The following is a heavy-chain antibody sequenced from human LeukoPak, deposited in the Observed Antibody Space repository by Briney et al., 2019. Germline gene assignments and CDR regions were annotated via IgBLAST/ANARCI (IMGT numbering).Heavy chain of an antibody. CDR3: AKDRQQLALDY. CDR1: GFTFSSYG. CDR2: ISYDGSNK. D-gene: IGHD6-13*01. V-gene: IGHV3-30*18. J-gene: IGHJ4*02. Sequence: GGSLRLSCAASGFTFSSYGMHWVRQAPGKGLEWVAVISYDGSNKYYADSVKGRCTTSRDNSKNTLYLQMNSLRAEDTAVYYCAKDRQQLALDYWGQGTLVTVSS.